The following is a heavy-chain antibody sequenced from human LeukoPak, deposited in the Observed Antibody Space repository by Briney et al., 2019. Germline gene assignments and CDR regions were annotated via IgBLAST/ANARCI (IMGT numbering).Heavy chain of an antibody. CDR2: ISGSGGST. CDR3: ARDLYSSGWYFTGF. Sequence: PGGSLRLSCAASGFTFSSYVMSWVRQAPGKGLEWVSVISGSGGSTYYADSVKGRFTISRDNAKNSLYLQMNSLRSDDTAVYYCARDLYSSGWYFTGFWGQGTLVTVSS. J-gene: IGHJ4*02. D-gene: IGHD6-19*01. CDR1: GFTFSSYV. V-gene: IGHV3-23*01.